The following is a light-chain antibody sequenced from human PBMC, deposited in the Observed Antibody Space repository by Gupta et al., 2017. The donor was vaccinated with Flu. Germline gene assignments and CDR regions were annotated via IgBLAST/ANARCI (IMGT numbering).Light chain of an antibody. CDR3: QQDNNRPLT. Sequence: PATLSVSPGERATRSCRASQSVSTNLAWYQQTPGQAPRLLIFGAFTRATGIPARFSGSGSGTEFTLTISSLQSEDFAIYYCQQDNNRPLTFGGGTRVEIK. CDR2: GAF. CDR1: QSVSTN. J-gene: IGKJ4*01. V-gene: IGKV3-15*01.